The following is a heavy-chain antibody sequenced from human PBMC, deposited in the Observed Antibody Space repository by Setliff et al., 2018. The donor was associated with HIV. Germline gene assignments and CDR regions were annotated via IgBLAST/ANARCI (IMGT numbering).Heavy chain of an antibody. V-gene: IGHV3-48*03. CDR3: ARDRKMDGYNFDYYYSYYMDV. CDR2: ISSSTGRAI. J-gene: IGHJ6*03. Sequence: GGSLRLSCEASGFTFSNYDMNWVRQAPGRGLEWISHISSSTGRAIYYADSVKGRFTISRDNAKNSLYLQMNSLRAEDTAMYYCARDRKMDGYNFDYYYSYYMDVWGKGTTVTVSS. CDR1: GFTFSNYD. D-gene: IGHD5-12*01.